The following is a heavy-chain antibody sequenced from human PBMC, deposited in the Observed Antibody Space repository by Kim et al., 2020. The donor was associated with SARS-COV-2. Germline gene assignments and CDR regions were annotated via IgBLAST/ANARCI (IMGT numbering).Heavy chain of an antibody. J-gene: IGHJ4*02. V-gene: IGHV3-74*01. CDR1: GSSLSYYW. Sequence: GGSLRLSCAASGSSLSYYWMHWVRQAPGKGLVWVSLIETDGRTTRYADSVKGRFTLSRDNAKNTLSLQMNSLRVEDTAVYYCVRGGVQAGGDYSGQGTLV. D-gene: IGHD6-13*01. CDR3: VRGGVQAGGDY. CDR2: IETDGRTT.